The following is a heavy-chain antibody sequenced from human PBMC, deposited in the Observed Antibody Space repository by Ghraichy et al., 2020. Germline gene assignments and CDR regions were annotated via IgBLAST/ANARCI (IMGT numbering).Heavy chain of an antibody. CDR3: ARTFVGYSYGNMDY. Sequence: GGSLRLSCAASGFTFNTYSMNWVRQAPGKGLEWVSSITSSSSDICYADSVKGRFTISRDNAENSLYLQMNSLRAEDTAVYYCARTFVGYSYGNMDYWGQGTLVTVSS. J-gene: IGHJ4*02. V-gene: IGHV3-21*01. D-gene: IGHD5-18*01. CDR2: ITSSSSDI. CDR1: GFTFNTYS.